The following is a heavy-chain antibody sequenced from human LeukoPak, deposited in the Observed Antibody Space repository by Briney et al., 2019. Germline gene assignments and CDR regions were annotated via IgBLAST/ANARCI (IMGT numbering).Heavy chain of an antibody. J-gene: IGHJ6*02. Sequence: GRSLRLSCTASGFTFGDYAMSWVRQAPGKGLEWVGFIRSKAYGGTTEYAASVKGRFTISRDDSNNIVYLQMNSLKTDDTAVYYCIADVAEFYPYAMDVWGQGTTVTVSS. CDR1: GFTFGDYA. CDR2: IRSKAYGGTT. V-gene: IGHV3-49*04. CDR3: IADVAEFYPYAMDV. D-gene: IGHD2/OR15-2a*01.